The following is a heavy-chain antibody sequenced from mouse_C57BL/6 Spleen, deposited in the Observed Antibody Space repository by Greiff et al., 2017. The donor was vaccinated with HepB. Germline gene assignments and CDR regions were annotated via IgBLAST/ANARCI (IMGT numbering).Heavy chain of an antibody. CDR1: GYSFTSYY. Sequence: VQLQQSGPELVKPGASVKISCKASGYSFTSYYIHWVKQRPGQGLEWIGWIYPGSGNTKYNEKFKGKATLTADTSSSTAYMQLSSLTSEDSAVYYCATTVVATGLEMDYWGQGTSVTVSS. CDR3: ATTVVATGLEMDY. J-gene: IGHJ4*01. V-gene: IGHV1-66*01. D-gene: IGHD1-1*01. CDR2: IYPGSGNT.